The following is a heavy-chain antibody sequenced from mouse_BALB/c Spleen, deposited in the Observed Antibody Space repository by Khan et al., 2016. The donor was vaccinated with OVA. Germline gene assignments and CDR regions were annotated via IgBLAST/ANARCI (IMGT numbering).Heavy chain of an antibody. CDR1: GFSLNNYG. J-gene: IGHJ4*01. CDR2: IWSDGST. Sequence: QVQLKQSGPGLVAPSQSLSITCTISGFSLNNYGVHWVSQPPGKGLEWLVVIWSDGSTAYNSALNSRLSISKDNSKSQVFLKMNSLQTDDTAMYYCARKPYDHYYIMDYWGQGTSVTVSS. V-gene: IGHV2-6-1*01. D-gene: IGHD1-1*01. CDR3: ARKPYDHYYIMDY.